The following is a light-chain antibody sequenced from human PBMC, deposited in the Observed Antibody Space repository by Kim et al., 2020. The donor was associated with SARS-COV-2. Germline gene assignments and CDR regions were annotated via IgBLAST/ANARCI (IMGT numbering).Light chain of an antibody. Sequence: SVSPGQTASITCCGDKLGDKYACWYQQKPGQSPVLVIYQDSKRPAGIPERFSGSNSGNTANLTISGTQAMDEADYYCQAWDSSTYVFGTGTKVTVL. CDR3: QAWDSSTYV. V-gene: IGLV3-1*01. CDR1: KLGDKY. J-gene: IGLJ1*01. CDR2: QDS.